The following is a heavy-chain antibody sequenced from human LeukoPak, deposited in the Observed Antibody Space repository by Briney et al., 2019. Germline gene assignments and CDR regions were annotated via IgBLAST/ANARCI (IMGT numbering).Heavy chain of an antibody. CDR1: GGSISSDSYY. Sequence: SETLSLTCTVSGGSISSDSYYWSWIRQPAGTGLEWIGRIYTSGSTNYNPSLKSRVTISVDTSKNQFSLKLSSVTAADTAVYYCAIDSSGKKYYYYGMDVWGQGTTVTVSS. CDR3: AIDSSGKKYYYYGMDV. D-gene: IGHD3-22*01. V-gene: IGHV4-61*02. J-gene: IGHJ6*02. CDR2: IYTSGST.